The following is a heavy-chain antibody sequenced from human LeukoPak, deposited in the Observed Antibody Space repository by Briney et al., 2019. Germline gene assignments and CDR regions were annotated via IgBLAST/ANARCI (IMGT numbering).Heavy chain of an antibody. CDR2: VYYSGST. D-gene: IGHD2-15*01. Sequence: SETLSLTCTVSGDSISNYFWSWIRQSPGKGLEWIGYVYYSGSTNYNPSLKSRVTISVDTSKNQFSLKLSSVTAADTAVYYCARLNCSGGSCYLGYYGMDVWGQGTTVTVSS. V-gene: IGHV4-59*08. CDR3: ARLNCSGGSCYLGYYGMDV. J-gene: IGHJ6*02. CDR1: GDSISNYF.